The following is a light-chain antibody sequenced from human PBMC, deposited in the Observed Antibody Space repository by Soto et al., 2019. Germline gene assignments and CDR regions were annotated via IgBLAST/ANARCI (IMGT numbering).Light chain of an antibody. CDR3: AAWDDSLTGPV. V-gene: IGLV1-44*01. CDR2: SNN. Sequence: QSVLTQPPSASGTPGQRVTISCSGSSSNIGSNTVNWYQQLPGMAPKLLIYSNNQRPSGVPDRFSGSKSGTSASLAISGLQSEDEADYYCAAWDDSLTGPVFGGGTKLTVL. CDR1: SSNIGSNT. J-gene: IGLJ2*01.